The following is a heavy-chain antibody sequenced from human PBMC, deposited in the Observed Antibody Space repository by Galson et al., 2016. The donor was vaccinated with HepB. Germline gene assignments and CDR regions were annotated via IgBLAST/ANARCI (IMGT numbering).Heavy chain of an antibody. Sequence: SLRLSCAASGFTFNNYAMNWVRQAPGKGLEWVSSIDGSGDKTYYADSVKGRFTISRDTSKNTMFLQIDSLRVEDTAVYYCAKDRGGRHLWDLHGMDVWGQGTTVTVSS. D-gene: IGHD3-16*01. CDR1: GFTFNNYA. CDR3: AKDRGGRHLWDLHGMDV. V-gene: IGHV3-23*01. J-gene: IGHJ6*02. CDR2: IDGSGDKT.